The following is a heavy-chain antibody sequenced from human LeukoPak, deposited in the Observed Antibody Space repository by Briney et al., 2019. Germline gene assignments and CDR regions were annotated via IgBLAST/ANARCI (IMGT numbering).Heavy chain of an antibody. CDR2: IYTSGST. CDR3: ARGTYSNYVHNWFDP. Sequence: SETLSLTCTVSGGSISSYYWSWIRQPAGKGLEWIGRIYTSGSTNYNPSLKSRVTTSVDTSKNQFSLKLSSVTAADTAVYYCARGTYSNYVHNWFDPWGQGTLVTVSS. CDR1: GGSISSYY. V-gene: IGHV4-4*07. D-gene: IGHD4-11*01. J-gene: IGHJ5*02.